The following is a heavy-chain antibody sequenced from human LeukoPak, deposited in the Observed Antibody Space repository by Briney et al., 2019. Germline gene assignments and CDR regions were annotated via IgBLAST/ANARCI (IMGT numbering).Heavy chain of an antibody. J-gene: IGHJ3*01. D-gene: IGHD1-26*01. CDR2: INPNSGGT. CDR1: GGTFSSYA. Sequence: ASVKVSCKASGGTFSSYAISWVRQAPGQGLEWMGWINPNSGGTKYAQRFQGRVTMTRDTSINTAYMELSRLRSDDTAVYYCARSGSYDAFDLWGQGTMVTVSS. V-gene: IGHV1-2*02. CDR3: ARSGSYDAFDL.